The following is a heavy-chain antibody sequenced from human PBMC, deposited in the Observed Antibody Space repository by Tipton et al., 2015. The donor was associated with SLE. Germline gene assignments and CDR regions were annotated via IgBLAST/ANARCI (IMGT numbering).Heavy chain of an antibody. Sequence: TLSLTCSVSGTSISNYYWSWIRQPPGKALEWLARIDWDDDKYYNTSLKTRLTISKDTSKNQVVLTMTNMDPVDTATYYCARIGYCSRTSCYGDWGQGTLVTVSS. J-gene: IGHJ4*02. CDR2: IDWDDDK. V-gene: IGHV2-70*11. CDR3: ARIGYCSRTSCYGD. D-gene: IGHD2-2*01. CDR1: GTSISNYY.